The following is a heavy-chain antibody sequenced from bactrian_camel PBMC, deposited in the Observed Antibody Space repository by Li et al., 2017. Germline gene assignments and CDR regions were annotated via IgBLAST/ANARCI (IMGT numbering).Heavy chain of an antibody. CDR2: IGGLGL. D-gene: IGHD2*01. CDR1: KKIDSLHF. J-gene: IGHJ4*01. Sequence: QLVESGGGSVQSGGSLRLSCTTSKKIDSLHFLAWFRQTPGKEREAVASIGGLGLARVVDSRFTISKDNTKNTLYLQMNSLKPEDTGTYHCVADPWSSCRDFRTTFAYWGQGTQVTVS. V-gene: IGHV3S53*01. CDR3: VADPWSSCRDFRTTFAY.